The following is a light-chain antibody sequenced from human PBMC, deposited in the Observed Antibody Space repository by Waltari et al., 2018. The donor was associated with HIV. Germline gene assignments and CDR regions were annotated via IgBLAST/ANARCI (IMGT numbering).Light chain of an antibody. CDR3: ATWDDNLNGLL. J-gene: IGLJ2*01. Sequence: QSVLTQPSSASGTPGQTVTIFCSGISSNVGANIVNWYPQLPGTAPKLLIYNNDQRPSGVPDRFYGAKSGTSASLAVSGIQPEDEADYYCATWDDNLNGLLFGGRTKLTVL. CDR1: SSNVGANI. CDR2: NND. V-gene: IGLV1-44*01.